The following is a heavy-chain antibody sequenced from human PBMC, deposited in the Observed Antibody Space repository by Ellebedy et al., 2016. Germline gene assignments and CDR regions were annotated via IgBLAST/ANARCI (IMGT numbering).Heavy chain of an antibody. J-gene: IGHJ4*02. D-gene: IGHD5-12*01. CDR3: ARRGYSGYDYHFDY. V-gene: IGHV5-51*01. CDR2: IYPSDSDT. CDR1: GYTFTSNW. Sequence: GESLKISXKGSGYTFTSNWIGWVRQMPGKGLEWMGIIYPSDSDTRYSPSFQGQVTISADKSISTAYLQWSSLKASDTAMYYCARRGYSGYDYHFDYWGQGTLVTVSS.